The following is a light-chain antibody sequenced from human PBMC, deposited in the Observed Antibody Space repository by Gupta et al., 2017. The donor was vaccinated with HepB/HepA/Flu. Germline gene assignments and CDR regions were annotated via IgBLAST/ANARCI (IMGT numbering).Light chain of an antibody. Sequence: QSTLTQPASVSGSPGQSITIPCTGTNSDVGSYNLVTWYQQHPGKAPKLLIYEVRKRPSGVSDRFSGSKSRSTASLTISGLQAEDEADYYCCSYTGSSSFPYVFGTGTKVTVL. CDR2: EVR. J-gene: IGLJ1*01. V-gene: IGLV2-23*02. CDR1: NSDVGSYNL. CDR3: CSYTGSSSFPYV.